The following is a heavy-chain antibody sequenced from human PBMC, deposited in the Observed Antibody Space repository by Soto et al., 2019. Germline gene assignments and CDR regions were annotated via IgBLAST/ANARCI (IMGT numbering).Heavy chain of an antibody. CDR1: GGTFSSYT. CDR3: ARAMVRGVYYYYGMDV. D-gene: IGHD3-10*01. V-gene: IGHV1-69*02. J-gene: IGHJ6*02. CDR2: IIPINGIT. Sequence: ASVKVSCKASGGTFSSYTISWVRQAPGQGLEWMGRIIPINGITNYAQKFQGRVTMTADTSTSTAYMELRSLRSDDTAVYYCARAMVRGVYYYYGMDVWGQGTTVTVSS.